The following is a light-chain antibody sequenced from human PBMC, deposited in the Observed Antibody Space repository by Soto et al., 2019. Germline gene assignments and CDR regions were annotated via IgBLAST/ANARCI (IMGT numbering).Light chain of an antibody. CDR3: QQLHVYPST. CDR2: AGT. V-gene: IGKV1-9*01. Sequence: IQLTQSPSSLSASVGDRVTITCRASQDINSYLAWYQQKPGKAPNLVIYAGTSLQSGVPSRFSGSGSATEFTLTISTLQPEDFATYYCQQLHVYPSTFGGGTKVE. CDR1: QDINSY. J-gene: IGKJ4*01.